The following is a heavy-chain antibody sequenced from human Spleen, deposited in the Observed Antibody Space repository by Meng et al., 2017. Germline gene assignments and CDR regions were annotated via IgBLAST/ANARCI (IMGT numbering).Heavy chain of an antibody. V-gene: IGHV4-61*01. D-gene: IGHD1-26*01. CDR3: ARWYSGSYYGFDY. CDR2: IYYSGST. Sequence: SETLSLTCTVSGGSVSSGSYYWSWIRQPPGKGLEWIGYIYYSGSTNYNPSLKSRVTISVDTSKNQFSLKLSSVTAADTAVYYCARWYSGSYYGFDYWGQGTLVTVSS. J-gene: IGHJ4*02. CDR1: GGSVSSGSYY.